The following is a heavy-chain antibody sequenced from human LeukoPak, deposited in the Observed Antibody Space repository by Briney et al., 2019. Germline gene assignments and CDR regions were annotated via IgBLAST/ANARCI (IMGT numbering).Heavy chain of an antibody. CDR2: INTNTGNP. CDR1: GYTFTDYY. D-gene: IGHD6-13*01. CDR3: ARDIRTYSSSWSRFDP. Sequence: ASVKVSCKASGYTFTDYYLHWVRQAPGQGLEWMGWINTNTGNPTYAQGFTGRFVFSLDTSVSTAYLQISSLKAEDTAVYYCARDIRTYSSSWSRFDPWGQGTLVTVSS. J-gene: IGHJ5*02. V-gene: IGHV7-4-1*02.